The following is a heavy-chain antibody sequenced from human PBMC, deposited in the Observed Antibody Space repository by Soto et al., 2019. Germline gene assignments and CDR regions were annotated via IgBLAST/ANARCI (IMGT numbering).Heavy chain of an antibody. V-gene: IGHV4-34*01. J-gene: IGHJ4*02. CDR3: ARGVSSSAHHIGPYDY. CDR1: GGSFSGYY. D-gene: IGHD6-6*01. CDR2: INHSGST. Sequence: PSETLSLTCAVYGGSFSGYYWSWIRQPPGKGLEWIGEINHSGSTNYNPSLKSRVTISVDTSKNQFSLKLSSVTAADTAVYYCARGVSSSAHHIGPYDYWGQGTLVTVSS.